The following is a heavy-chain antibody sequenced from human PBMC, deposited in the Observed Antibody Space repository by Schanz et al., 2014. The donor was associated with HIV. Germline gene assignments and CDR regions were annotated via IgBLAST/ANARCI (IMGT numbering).Heavy chain of an antibody. D-gene: IGHD2-15*01. Sequence: QVQLVESGGGVVQPGRSLRLSCAASEFIFSSYAMHWVRQAPGKGLEWVAAISYDGSNKYYAESVKGRFTMSRDNSKNTLSLQMDSLRVDDTAIYYCAKRSGRSFGYFDSWGQGLLVTVSS. CDR2: ISYDGSNK. J-gene: IGHJ4*02. V-gene: IGHV3-30-3*01. CDR3: AKRSGRSFGYFDS. CDR1: EFIFSSYA.